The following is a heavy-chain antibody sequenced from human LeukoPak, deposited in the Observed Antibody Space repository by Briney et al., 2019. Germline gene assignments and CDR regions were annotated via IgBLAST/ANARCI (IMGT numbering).Heavy chain of an antibody. V-gene: IGHV1-69*05. Sequence: SVKVSCKASGGTFSSYAISWVRQAPGQGLEWMGRIIHIFGTANYAQKFQGRVTITTDESTSTAYMELSSLRSEDTAVYYCARDPPDSYSSGWYYFDYWGQGTLVTVSS. CDR1: GGTFSSYA. D-gene: IGHD6-19*01. CDR3: ARDPPDSYSSGWYYFDY. J-gene: IGHJ4*02. CDR2: IIHIFGTA.